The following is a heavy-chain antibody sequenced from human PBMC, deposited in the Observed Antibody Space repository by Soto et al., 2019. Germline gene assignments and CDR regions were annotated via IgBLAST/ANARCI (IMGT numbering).Heavy chain of an antibody. CDR2: ISAYNGNT. CDR1: GYTFTSYG. J-gene: IGHJ4*02. V-gene: IGHV1-18*01. CDR3: ARSVGYCSSTSCDIDY. Sequence: ASVKVSCKASGYTFTSYGISWVRQAPGQGLEWMGWISAYNGNTNYAQKLQGRVTMTTDTSTSTAYMELRSLRSDDTAVYYCARSVGYCSSTSCDIDYWGQGTLVTVSS. D-gene: IGHD2-2*02.